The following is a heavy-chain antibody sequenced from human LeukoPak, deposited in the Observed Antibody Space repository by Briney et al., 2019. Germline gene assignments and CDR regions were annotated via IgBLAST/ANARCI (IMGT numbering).Heavy chain of an antibody. CDR3: ARVVRSSGYPLDY. Sequence: PSETLSLTCTVSGGSISSYYWSWIRQPPGKGLEWIGYIYYSGSTNYNPSLKSRVTISVDTSKNQFSLKLRSVTAADTAVYYCARVVRSSGYPLDYWGQGTLVTVSS. V-gene: IGHV4-59*12. D-gene: IGHD3-22*01. CDR1: GGSISSYY. CDR2: IYYSGST. J-gene: IGHJ4*02.